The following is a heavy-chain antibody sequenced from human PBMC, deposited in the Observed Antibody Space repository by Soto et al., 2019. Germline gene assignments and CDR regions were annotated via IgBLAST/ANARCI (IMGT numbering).Heavy chain of an antibody. Sequence: ASVKVCCKASGYTFTSYVISWVRQAPGQGLEWMGWISAYNGNTNYAQKLQGRVTMTTDTSTSTAYMELRSLRSDDTAVYYCARVVVADNWFDPWGQGTLVTVSS. CDR1: GYTFTSYV. CDR2: ISAYNGNT. J-gene: IGHJ5*02. CDR3: ARVVVADNWFDP. D-gene: IGHD2-15*01. V-gene: IGHV1-18*01.